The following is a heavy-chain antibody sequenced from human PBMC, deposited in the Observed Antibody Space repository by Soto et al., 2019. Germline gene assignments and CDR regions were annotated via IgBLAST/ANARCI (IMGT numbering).Heavy chain of an antibody. D-gene: IGHD5-18*01. J-gene: IGHJ4*02. V-gene: IGHV4-59*13. Sequence: SETLSLTCTVSGGSISGFYWSWIRQPPGKGLEWIGYIFYSGSTSYNPSLKSRVTISLDTPKNQFSLRLSSVTAADTAVHYCARHPLRGYTYGLHYWGQGALVTVSS. CDR3: ARHPLRGYTYGLHY. CDR1: GGSISGFY. CDR2: IFYSGST.